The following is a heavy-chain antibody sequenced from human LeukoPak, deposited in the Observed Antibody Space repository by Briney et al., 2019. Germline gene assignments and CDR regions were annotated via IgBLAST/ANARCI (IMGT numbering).Heavy chain of an antibody. CDR1: GFIVSNNY. Sequence: PGGSLRLSCAAPGFIVSNNYMNWVRQAPGRGLEWVSVIYSDGTTFYTDSVKGRFTISRDNSKNTVYLQMNSLRADDTAVYFCARGSAYSDSFKVDYWGQGTLVTVSS. J-gene: IGHJ4*02. CDR2: IYSDGTT. D-gene: IGHD4-11*01. CDR3: ARGSAYSDSFKVDY. V-gene: IGHV3-53*01.